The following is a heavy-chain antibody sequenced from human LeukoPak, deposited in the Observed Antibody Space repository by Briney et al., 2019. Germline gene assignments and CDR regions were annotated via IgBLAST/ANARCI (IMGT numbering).Heavy chain of an antibody. CDR2: ISYDGSNK. CDR1: GFTFSSYA. J-gene: IGHJ4*02. D-gene: IGHD4-11*01. V-gene: IGHV3-30-3*01. CDR3: ARDRDYSNYVGYFDY. Sequence: GRSLRLSCAASGFTFSSYAMHWVRQAPGKGLEWVAVISYDGSNKYYADSVKGRFTISRDNSKNTLYLQMNSLRAEDTAVYYCARDRDYSNYVGYFDYWGQGTLVTVSS.